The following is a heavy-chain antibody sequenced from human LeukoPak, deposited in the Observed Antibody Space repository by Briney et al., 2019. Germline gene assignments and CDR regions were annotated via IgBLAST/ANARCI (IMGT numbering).Heavy chain of an antibody. CDR1: GFTFSSYG. J-gene: IGHJ3*02. D-gene: IGHD6-19*01. V-gene: IGHV3-30*02. CDR2: IHHDGSNK. CDR3: AKADSSGWYLAFDI. Sequence: GGSLRLSCAASGFTFSSYGMHWVRQAPGKGLDWVAFIHHDGSNKYYADSVRGRFTISRDNSKNTLYLQMNSLRAEDTAVYYCAKADSSGWYLAFDIWGQGTMVTVSS.